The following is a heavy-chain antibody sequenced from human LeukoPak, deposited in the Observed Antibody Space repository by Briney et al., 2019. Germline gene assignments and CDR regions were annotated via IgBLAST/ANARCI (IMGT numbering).Heavy chain of an antibody. Sequence: ASVKVSCKASGYTFTSYDINWVRQATGQGLEWMGWMNPNSGNTGYAQKFQGRVTITRNTPISTAYMELSSLTSEDTAVYYCARSDHNSWNAFDIWGQGTMVTASS. J-gene: IGHJ3*02. CDR1: GYTFTSYD. CDR2: MNPNSGNT. D-gene: IGHD1-26*01. V-gene: IGHV1-8*01. CDR3: ARSDHNSWNAFDI.